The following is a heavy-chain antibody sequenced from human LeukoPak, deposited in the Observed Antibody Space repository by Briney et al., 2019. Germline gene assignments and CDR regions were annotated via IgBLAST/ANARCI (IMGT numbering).Heavy chain of an antibody. CDR1: GGSINSNPYY. J-gene: IGHJ6*02. CDR3: ARHGDYGGYYGLDV. V-gene: IGHV4-39*01. Sequence: SETLSLTCTVSGGSINSNPYYWGWIRQPPGKGLEWIGTIYYSGSTYYNPSLKSRLTVSVDTSKNQFSLKLSFVTAADTAMYYCARHGDYGGYYGLDVWGQGTTVTVSS. D-gene: IGHD4-17*01. CDR2: IYYSGST.